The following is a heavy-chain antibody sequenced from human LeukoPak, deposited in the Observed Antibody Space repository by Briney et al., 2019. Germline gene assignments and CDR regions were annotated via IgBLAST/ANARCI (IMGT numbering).Heavy chain of an antibody. CDR2: MNPKNGGT. J-gene: IGHJ6*03. V-gene: IGHV1-2*02. D-gene: IGHD3-10*01. CDR3: ARVRRFGEGNYMDV. Sequence: GASVKVSCKASGYTFTSYYMHWVRQAPGQGLEWMGWMNPKNGGTNYIQKFQGRVTMTRDTSISTAYMELSSLRSEDTAVYYCARVRRFGEGNYMDVWGTGTTVTVSS. CDR1: GYTFTSYY.